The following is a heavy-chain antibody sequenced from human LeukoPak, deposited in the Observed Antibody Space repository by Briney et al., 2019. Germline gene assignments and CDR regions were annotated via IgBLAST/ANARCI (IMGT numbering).Heavy chain of an antibody. CDR3: ARSKPYCSSTICYRFDY. CDR2: INHSGST. Sequence: SETLSLTCAVYGGSFSGYYWSWIRQPPGKGLEWIGEINHSGSTNYNPSLKSRVTISVDTSKDQFSLKLSSVTAADTAVYYCARSKPYCSSTICYRFDYWGQGNLVTVSS. J-gene: IGHJ4*02. V-gene: IGHV4-34*01. CDR1: GGSFSGYY. D-gene: IGHD2-2*01.